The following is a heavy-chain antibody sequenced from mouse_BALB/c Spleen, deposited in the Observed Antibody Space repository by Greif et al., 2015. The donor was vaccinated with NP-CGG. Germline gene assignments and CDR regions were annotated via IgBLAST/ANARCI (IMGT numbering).Heavy chain of an antibody. J-gene: IGHJ2*01. CDR1: GFTFSSFG. CDR3: ARGGIHYYGYDY. V-gene: IGHV5-17*02. D-gene: IGHD1-2*01. Sequence: EVKLVESGGGLVQPGGSRKLSCAASGFTFSSFGMHWVRQAPEKGLEWVAYISSGSSTIYYADTVKGRFTISRDNPKNTLFLQMTSLRSEDTAMYYRARGGIHYYGYDYWGQGTTLTVSS. CDR2: ISSGSSTI.